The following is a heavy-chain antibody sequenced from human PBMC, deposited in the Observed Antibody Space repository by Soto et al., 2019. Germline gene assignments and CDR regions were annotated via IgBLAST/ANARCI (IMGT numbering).Heavy chain of an antibody. CDR3: TNDKFSGNYYVRGVTYYFEY. CDR1: GLPFSTYW. Sequence: PGGSLRLSCAASGLPFSTYWLSWVRQAPGKGLEWVANIKQDESEKNYVDSVKGRFTISRDNAKSSLYLQMNSLRAEDTAVYYCTNDKFSGNYYVRGVTYYFEYWGQGTLVTVSS. CDR2: IKQDESEK. D-gene: IGHD1-26*01. V-gene: IGHV3-7*03. J-gene: IGHJ4*02.